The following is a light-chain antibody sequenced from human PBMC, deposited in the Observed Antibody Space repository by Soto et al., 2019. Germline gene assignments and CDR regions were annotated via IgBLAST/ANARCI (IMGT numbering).Light chain of an antibody. CDR1: QDIDIS. Sequence: DTHMTQSPSTLSVSVRDRVTITCRASQDIDISLAWFQQRPGKAPKVLIYAASGLVTGVPPTFSGSGSGTEFTLTISSVQPDDFATYFCQHYDTFSWTFGQGTKVDI. CDR2: AAS. CDR3: QHYDTFSWT. V-gene: IGKV1-5*01. J-gene: IGKJ1*01.